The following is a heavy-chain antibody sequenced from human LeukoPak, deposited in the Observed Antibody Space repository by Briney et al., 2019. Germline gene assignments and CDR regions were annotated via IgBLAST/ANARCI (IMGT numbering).Heavy chain of an antibody. V-gene: IGHV3-30-3*01. Sequence: PGGSLRLSCAASGFTFSSYAMHWVRQAPGKGLEWVAVISYDGSNKYYADSVKGRFTISRDNSKNTLYLQMNSLRAEDTAVHYCARDYGGNKGYWGQGTLVTVSS. J-gene: IGHJ4*02. CDR3: ARDYGGNKGY. CDR2: ISYDGSNK. D-gene: IGHD4-23*01. CDR1: GFTFSSYA.